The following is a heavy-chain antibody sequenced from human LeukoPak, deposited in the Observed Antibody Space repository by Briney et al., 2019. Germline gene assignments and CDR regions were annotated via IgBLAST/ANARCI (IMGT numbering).Heavy chain of an antibody. CDR3: ARDQQQLEYNWFDP. J-gene: IGHJ5*02. Sequence: RSSETLSLTCTVSGGSISSYYWSWIRQPPGKGLEWIGYIYYGGSTNYNPSLKSRVTISVDTSKNQFSLKLSSVTAADTAVYYCARDQQQLEYNWFDPWGQGTLVTVSS. CDR2: IYYGGST. V-gene: IGHV4-59*01. D-gene: IGHD6-13*01. CDR1: GGSISSYY.